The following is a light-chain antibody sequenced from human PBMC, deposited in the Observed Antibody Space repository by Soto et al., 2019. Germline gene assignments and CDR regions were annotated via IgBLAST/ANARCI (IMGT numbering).Light chain of an antibody. CDR2: GAS. Sequence: EIVMTQAPATLSVSPVERATLSCRASQSVDTNVAWYQQKPGRAPRLLIYGASNRATGIPARFSGSGSGTEFTLTISSLESEDVAVYYCQQCHKWPRITFGPGTRLEIK. CDR1: QSVDTN. V-gene: IGKV3D-15*01. CDR3: QQCHKWPRIT. J-gene: IGKJ5*01.